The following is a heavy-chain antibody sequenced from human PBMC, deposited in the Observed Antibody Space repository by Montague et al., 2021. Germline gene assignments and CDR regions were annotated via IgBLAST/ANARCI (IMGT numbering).Heavy chain of an antibody. CDR3: VKSAVVGTFYSWFDT. CDR1: GYDFRSYD. J-gene: IGHJ5*02. CDR2: ISSTGGAT. V-gene: IGHV3-23*01. D-gene: IGHD5-12*01. Sequence: SLRLSCAASGYDFRSYDMYWVRQAPGKGLESVSGISSTGGATYYADSVKGRFTISRDNSKDTLYLQMNSLRVEDTAVYYCVKSAVVGTFYSWFDTWGQGTLVTVSS.